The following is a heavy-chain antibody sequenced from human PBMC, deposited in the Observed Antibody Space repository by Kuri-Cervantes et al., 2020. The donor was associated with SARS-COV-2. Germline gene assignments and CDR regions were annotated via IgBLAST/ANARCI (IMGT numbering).Heavy chain of an antibody. CDR2: IRYDGSNK. J-gene: IGHJ3*02. CDR1: GFTFSSYG. Sequence: GESLKISCAASGFTFSSYGMHWVRQAPGKGLEWVAFIRYDGSNKYYAVSVKGRFTISRDNSKNTLYLQMNSLRAEDTAVYYCAKDLEDIVVVPAATVTPLGAFDIWGQGTMVTVSS. D-gene: IGHD2-2*01. V-gene: IGHV3-30*02. CDR3: AKDLEDIVVVPAATVTPLGAFDI.